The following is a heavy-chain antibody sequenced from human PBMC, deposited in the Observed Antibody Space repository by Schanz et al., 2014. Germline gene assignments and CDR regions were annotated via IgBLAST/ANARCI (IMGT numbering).Heavy chain of an antibody. CDR2: ISGDHRNT. J-gene: IGHJ2*01. CDR3: AKDAPYPFDL. Sequence: EMQLLESGGGLIQPGGSLRLSCAASGFTFSTHAMSWVRQAPGKGLEWVSSISGDHRNTFYADSVKGRFTISRDNSKNTPYLQMNSLRAEDTAIYYCAKDAPYPFDLWGRGTLITVSS. V-gene: IGHV3-23*01. CDR1: GFTFSTHA.